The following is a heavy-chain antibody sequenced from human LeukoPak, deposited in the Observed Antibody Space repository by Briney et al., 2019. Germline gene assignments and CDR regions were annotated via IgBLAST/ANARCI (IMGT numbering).Heavy chain of an antibody. V-gene: IGHV3-15*01. D-gene: IGHD5-12*01. CDR3: TTGPYSGYDSPFDY. Sequence: GGSLRLSCAASKSTFSNAWMSWVRQAPGKGLEWVGRIKSKTDGGTIDYTAPVKGRFTISRDDSKNTLYLQMNSLKTEDTAVYYCTTGPYSGYDSPFDYWGQGTLDTVSS. J-gene: IGHJ4*02. CDR1: KSTFSNAW. CDR2: IKSKTDGGTI.